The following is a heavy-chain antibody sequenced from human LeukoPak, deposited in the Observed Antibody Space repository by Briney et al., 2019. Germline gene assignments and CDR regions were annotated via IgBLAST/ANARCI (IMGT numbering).Heavy chain of an antibody. Sequence: GGSLRLSCAASGFTFSSYAMNWVRQAPGKGLEWVSVISGGGGSTYYADSVKGRFTISRDNSKNTLYLQMNSLRAEDTAIYYCAKDREEWLLPTPIDAFDIWGQGTMVTVSS. CDR2: ISGGGGST. J-gene: IGHJ3*02. V-gene: IGHV3-23*01. D-gene: IGHD3-3*01. CDR1: GFTFSSYA. CDR3: AKDREEWLLPTPIDAFDI.